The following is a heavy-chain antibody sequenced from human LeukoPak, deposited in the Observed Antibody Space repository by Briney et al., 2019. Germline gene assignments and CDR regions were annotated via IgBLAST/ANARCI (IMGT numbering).Heavy chain of an antibody. CDR3: AELGITMIGGV. CDR1: EFTFNTYW. J-gene: IGHJ6*04. V-gene: IGHV3-74*01. Sequence: HPGGSLRLSCAASEFTFNTYWMHWVRHAPGKGLVWVSRINSDGSSTNYADSVKGRFTISRDNAKNSLYLQMNSLRAEDTAVYYCAELGITMIGGVWGKGTTVTISS. D-gene: IGHD3-10*02. CDR2: INSDGSST.